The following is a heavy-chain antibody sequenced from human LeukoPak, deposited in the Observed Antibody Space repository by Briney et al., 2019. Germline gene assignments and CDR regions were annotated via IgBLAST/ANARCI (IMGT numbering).Heavy chain of an antibody. Sequence: GGSLRLSCAASGFSFSDYYMNWIRQAPGKGLEWVSYISSSATYTDYAETVKGRFTVSRDNAKNSLYLQMNSLRAEDTAVYYCARSFYDFLNGPYEEAFDMWGQGTMVTVSS. D-gene: IGHD3-3*01. V-gene: IGHV3-11*03. J-gene: IGHJ3*02. CDR3: ARSFYDFLNGPYEEAFDM. CDR2: ISSSATYT. CDR1: GFSFSDYY.